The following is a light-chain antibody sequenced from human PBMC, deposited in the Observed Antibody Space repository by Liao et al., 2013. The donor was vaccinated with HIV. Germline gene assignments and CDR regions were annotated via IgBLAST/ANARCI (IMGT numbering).Light chain of an antibody. V-gene: IGLV3-1*01. CDR1: RLGNKY. CDR3: QVVGHRTVAN. CDR2: QDT. J-gene: IGLJ2*01. Sequence: SYELTQPPSVSVSPGQTVTITCSGDRLGNKYVSWYQQRPGHSPTLVIYQDTKRPSGIPERFSGSNSGNTATLTISGTQAMDEADYYCQVVGHRTVANFGVGT.